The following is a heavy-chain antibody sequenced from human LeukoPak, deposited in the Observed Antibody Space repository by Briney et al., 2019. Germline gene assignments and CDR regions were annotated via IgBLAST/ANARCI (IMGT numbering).Heavy chain of an antibody. CDR2: ITNGGSTI. V-gene: IGHV3-11*04. D-gene: IGHD2-21*02. CDR1: GFTFSDYI. J-gene: IGHJ4*02. Sequence: GGSLRLSCAASGFTFSDYIMNRVPPAPGKGLEWVSHITNGGSTIHHADSVKGRFTISRDNAKKTLYLQMNSLRVEDTAVYYCARDRGDSAFDYWGQGTLVTVSS. CDR3: ARDRGDSAFDY.